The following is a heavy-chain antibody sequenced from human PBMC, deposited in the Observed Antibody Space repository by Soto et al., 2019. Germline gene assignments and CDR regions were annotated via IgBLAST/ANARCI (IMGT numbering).Heavy chain of an antibody. V-gene: IGHV4-4*02. D-gene: IGHD6-13*01. CDR3: ARYNAASGTYYFDN. CDR1: GASVSSTYW. Sequence: QVELQESGTGLVKPSGTLSLTCAVSGASVSSTYWWSWVRPPPGKGPEWIGEINHRGSANYNPSLRSRVTMSVDISKSQFSLRLTSVTAADTAVYYCARYNAASGTYYFDNWGQGALVTVSS. J-gene: IGHJ4*02. CDR2: INHRGSA.